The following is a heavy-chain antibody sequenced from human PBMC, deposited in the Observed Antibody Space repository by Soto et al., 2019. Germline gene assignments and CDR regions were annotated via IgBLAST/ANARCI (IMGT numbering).Heavy chain of an antibody. Sequence: EVQLVESGGGLVQPGRSLRLSCVASGFIADDYAMHWVRQAPGKGLEWVSGISSNSATINYAASVKGRFTISRDNAKNSLFLQMNSLRPEDTAFYYCVKDMKWGGMTTIPYFDSWGQGTLVTVSS. V-gene: IGHV3-9*02. J-gene: IGHJ4*02. D-gene: IGHD4-17*01. CDR3: VKDMKWGGMTTIPYFDS. CDR2: ISSNSATI. CDR1: GFIADDYA.